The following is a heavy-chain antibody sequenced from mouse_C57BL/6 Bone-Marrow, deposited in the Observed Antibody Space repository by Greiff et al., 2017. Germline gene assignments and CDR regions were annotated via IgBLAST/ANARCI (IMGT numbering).Heavy chain of an antibody. V-gene: IGHV5-4*01. CDR3: ADYPWLAY. CDR2: ISDGGSYT. Sequence: EVQGVESGGGLVKPGGSLKLSCAASGFTFSSYAMSWVRQTPEKRLEWVATISDGGSYTYYPDNVKGRFTISRDNAKNNLYLQMSHLKSEDTAMYYCADYPWLAYWGQGTLVTVSA. CDR1: GFTFSSYA. D-gene: IGHD2-4*01. J-gene: IGHJ3*01.